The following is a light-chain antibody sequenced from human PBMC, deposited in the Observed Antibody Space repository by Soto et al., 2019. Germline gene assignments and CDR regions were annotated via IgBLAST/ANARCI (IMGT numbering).Light chain of an antibody. CDR2: KVS. Sequence: QSALTQPPSASGSPGQSVTISCTGTSSNVGSYNYVSWYQQHPGKAPKLLIYKVSQRPSGVPDSFSGSKSGNTASLTVSGLHADDEADYYCLAYAGSDNDVFGIGTKLTVL. CDR1: SSNVGSYNY. CDR3: LAYAGSDNDV. V-gene: IGLV2-8*01. J-gene: IGLJ1*01.